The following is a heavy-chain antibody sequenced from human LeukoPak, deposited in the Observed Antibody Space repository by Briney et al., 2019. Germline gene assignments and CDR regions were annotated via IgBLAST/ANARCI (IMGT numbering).Heavy chain of an antibody. CDR2: ISSSSSYI. Sequence: PGGSLRLSCAASGFTFSSYSMNWVRQAPGKGLEWVSSISSSSSYIYYADSAKGRFTFSRDNAKNSLYRQMNSLRAEDTAVYYCARDRTYGSNSWGQGPLVTASS. V-gene: IGHV3-21*01. D-gene: IGHD5-24*01. CDR3: ARDRTYGSNS. CDR1: GFTFSSYS. J-gene: IGHJ4*02.